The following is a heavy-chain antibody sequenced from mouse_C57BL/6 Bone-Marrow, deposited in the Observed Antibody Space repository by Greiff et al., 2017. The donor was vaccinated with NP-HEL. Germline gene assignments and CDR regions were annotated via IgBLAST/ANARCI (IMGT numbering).Heavy chain of an antibody. V-gene: IGHV5-4*03. J-gene: IGHJ2*01. CDR1: GFTFSSYA. CDR3: ARGWDITTVVAGGDY. Sequence: VTLVESGGGLVKPGGSLKLSCAASGFTFSSYAMSWVRQTPGKRLEWVATISDGGSYTYYPDNVKGRFPISRDNAKNNLYLQMSHLKAEDTAMYYCARGWDITTVVAGGDYWGQGTTLTVSS. CDR2: ISDGGSYT. D-gene: IGHD1-1*01.